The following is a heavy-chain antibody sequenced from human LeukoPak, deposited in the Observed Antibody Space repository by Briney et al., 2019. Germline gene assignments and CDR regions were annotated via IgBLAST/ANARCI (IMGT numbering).Heavy chain of an antibody. J-gene: IGHJ4*02. CDR1: GFTFSSYA. V-gene: IGHV3-23*01. CDR2: INGNGDST. D-gene: IGHD5-18*01. CDR3: ANVRYKYGKDY. Sequence: PGGSLRLSCAGSGFTFSSYAMSWVHQAPGKGLEWVSGINGNGDSTYYADSVKGRFTISRDNSKNTLYLQMNSLRAEDTAVYYCANVRYKYGKDYWGQGTLVTVSS.